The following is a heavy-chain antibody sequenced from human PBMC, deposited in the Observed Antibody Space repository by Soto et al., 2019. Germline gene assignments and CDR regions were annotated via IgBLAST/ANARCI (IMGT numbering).Heavy chain of an antibody. V-gene: IGHV4-59*01. J-gene: IGHJ4*02. Sequence: QVQLQESGPGLVKPSETLSLTCTVSSGSISSYYWSWIRQPPGKGLEWTGFIYYTGSTNYNPSLKSRVSISVDTSKNQFSLKLSSITAADTAVYYCARDFGYDQQLVLGYWGQGTLVTVSS. CDR1: SGSISSYY. D-gene: IGHD6-13*01. CDR3: ARDFGYDQQLVLGY. CDR2: IYYTGST.